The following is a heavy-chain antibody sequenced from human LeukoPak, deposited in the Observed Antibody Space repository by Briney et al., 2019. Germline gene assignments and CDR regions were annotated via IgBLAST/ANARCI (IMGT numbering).Heavy chain of an antibody. CDR1: GFTFSSYS. D-gene: IGHD6-13*01. V-gene: IGHV3-21*01. J-gene: IGHJ4*02. Sequence: GGSLRLSCAASGFTFSSYSMNWVCQASGKGLEWVSSISSSSSYIYYADSVKGRFTISRDNAKNSLYLQMNSLRAEDTAVYYCARDKRDSSSWYLSDEVFDYWGQGTLVTVSS. CDR2: ISSSSSYI. CDR3: ARDKRDSSSWYLSDEVFDY.